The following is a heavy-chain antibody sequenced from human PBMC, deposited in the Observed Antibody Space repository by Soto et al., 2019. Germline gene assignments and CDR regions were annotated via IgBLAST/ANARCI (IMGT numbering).Heavy chain of an antibody. D-gene: IGHD3-22*01. Sequence: PSKILSHTRTVSDGSICSNIYYCGWKSQPPGKGLEWIGNIHYSGSTYYDSSLKRRVTISVDTSKNQFSLKLSSVTAADTAMYYCESQHYYDSSGYYVVYWGQGTLVTVSS. CDR1: DGSICSNIYY. CDR2: IHYSGST. V-gene: IGHV4-39*01. CDR3: ESQHYYDSSGYYVVY. J-gene: IGHJ4*02.